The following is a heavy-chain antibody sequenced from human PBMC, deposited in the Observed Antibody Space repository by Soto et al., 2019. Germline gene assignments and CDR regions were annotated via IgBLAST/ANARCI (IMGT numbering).Heavy chain of an antibody. J-gene: IGHJ6*02. Sequence: SVNVSCKASGGTFSSYAISWVRQAPGQGLEWMGGIIPIFGTANYAQKFQGRVTITADESTSTAYMELSSLRSEDTAVYYCARGEFIVVVPAAIYMDVWGQGTMVTVSS. CDR1: GGTFSSYA. CDR2: IIPIFGTA. D-gene: IGHD2-2*01. V-gene: IGHV1-69*13. CDR3: ARGEFIVVVPAAIYMDV.